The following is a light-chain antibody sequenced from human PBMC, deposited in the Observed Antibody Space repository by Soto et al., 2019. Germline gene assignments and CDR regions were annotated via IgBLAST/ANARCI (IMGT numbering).Light chain of an antibody. CDR2: GAS. CDR3: QQYGSSPRT. V-gene: IGKV3-20*01. Sequence: EIVFTDSPGTLSLSPGERATLSCRASQSISSNLAWYQQKPGQAPRRLIYGASTRATGTPDRFSGSGSGTDFTLTISRLEPEDFAVYYCQQYGSSPRTFGQGTKVDIK. CDR1: QSISSN. J-gene: IGKJ1*01.